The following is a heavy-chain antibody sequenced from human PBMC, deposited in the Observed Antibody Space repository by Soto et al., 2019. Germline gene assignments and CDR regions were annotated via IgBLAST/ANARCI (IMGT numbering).Heavy chain of an antibody. Sequence: SDTLSLTYTVSGGSISSYYWGWIRQPPGKGLEWIGYIYYSGSTNYNPSLKSRVTISVDTSKNQFSLKLSSVTAADTAVYYCASRETTYDDFRSVPPCSCEPWGQGTMVTVSS. CDR3: ASRETTYDDFRSVPPCSCEP. CDR2: IYYSGST. J-gene: IGHJ5*02. D-gene: IGHD3-3*01. V-gene: IGHV4-59*01. CDR1: GGSISSYY.